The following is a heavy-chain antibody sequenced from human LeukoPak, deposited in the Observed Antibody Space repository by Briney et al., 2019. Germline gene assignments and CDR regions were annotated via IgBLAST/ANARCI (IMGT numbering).Heavy chain of an antibody. D-gene: IGHD6-19*01. V-gene: IGHV3-48*03. CDR2: ISSSGSTI. Sequence: GGSLRLSCAASGFTFSSYEMNWVRQAPGKGLEWVSYISSSGSTIYYAESVKGRFTITRANAKNSLYLQMPSLQAEDTAVYYCARSSGYSSGWHYYYYMDVWGKGTTVTISS. CDR3: ARSSGYSSGWHYYYYMDV. CDR1: GFTFSSYE. J-gene: IGHJ6*03.